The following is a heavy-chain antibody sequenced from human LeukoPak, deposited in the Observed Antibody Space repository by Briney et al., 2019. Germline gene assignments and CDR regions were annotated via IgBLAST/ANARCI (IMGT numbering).Heavy chain of an antibody. CDR3: ARGPKYISATGPYYFDY. D-gene: IGHD6-13*01. CDR2: ISSGSVYI. V-gene: IGHV3-21*01. J-gene: IGHJ4*02. CDR1: RFTFSDYS. Sequence: GGSLRLSCAASRFTFSDYSMNWVRQAPGKGLQWVASISSGSVYIYYADSMKGRFTISGDSAKNSMYLQMYSLRAEDTAVYYCARGPKYISATGPYYFDYWGQGTPVTVSS.